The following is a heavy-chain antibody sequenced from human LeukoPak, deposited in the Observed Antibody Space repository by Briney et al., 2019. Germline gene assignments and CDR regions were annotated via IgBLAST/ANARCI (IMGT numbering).Heavy chain of an antibody. CDR3: AKDYGDYAYYFHY. J-gene: IGHJ4*02. CDR1: GFTFSNYA. V-gene: IGHV3-23*01. D-gene: IGHD4-17*01. Sequence: GGSLRLSCAASGFTFSNYAMNWVRQAPGKGLEWVSVISGSGYSTYYADSVKGRFTISRDNSKNTLYLQTNSLRAEDKAVYYCAKDYGDYAYYFHYWGQGTLVTVSS. CDR2: ISGSGYST.